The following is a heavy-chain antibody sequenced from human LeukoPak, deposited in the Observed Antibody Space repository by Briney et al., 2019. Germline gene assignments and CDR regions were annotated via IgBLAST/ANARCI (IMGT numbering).Heavy chain of an antibody. CDR3: ARGYRYRNAFDI. V-gene: IGHV4-34*01. CDR1: GGSFSGYY. CDR2: INHSGST. J-gene: IGHJ3*02. D-gene: IGHD5-12*01. Sequence: SETLSLTCAVYGGSFSGYYWSWIRQPPGKGLEWIGEINHSGSTNYNPSLKSRVTISVDTSKNQFSLKLSSVTAADTAVYYCARGYRYRNAFDIWGQGTKVTVSS.